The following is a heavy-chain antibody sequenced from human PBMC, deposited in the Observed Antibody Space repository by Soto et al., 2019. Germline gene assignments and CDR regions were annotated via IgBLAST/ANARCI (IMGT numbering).Heavy chain of an antibody. V-gene: IGHV1-69*01. CDR3: ARDPRPKRRYYYYGMDV. Sequence: QVQLVQSGAEVKKPGSSVKVSCKASGGTFSSYAISWVRQAPGQGLEWMGGIIPIFGTANYAQKFQGRVTITADESTSTVYMELSSLRSDDTAVYYCARDPRPKRRYYYYGMDVWGQGTTVTVSS. CDR2: IIPIFGTA. J-gene: IGHJ6*02. CDR1: GGTFSSYA.